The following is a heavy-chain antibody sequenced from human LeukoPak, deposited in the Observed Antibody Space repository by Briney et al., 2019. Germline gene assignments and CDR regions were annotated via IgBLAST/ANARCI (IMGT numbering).Heavy chain of an antibody. D-gene: IGHD3-10*01. Sequence: GGSLRLSCAASGFTFSSYGMHWVRQAPGKGLEWVAVISYDGSNKYYADSVKGRFTISRDNSKNTLYLQMNSLRAEDTAVYYCAKDGDTYYYGSGSLDYWGQGTLVTVSS. V-gene: IGHV3-30*18. CDR2: ISYDGSNK. CDR1: GFTFSSYG. CDR3: AKDGDTYYYGSGSLDY. J-gene: IGHJ4*02.